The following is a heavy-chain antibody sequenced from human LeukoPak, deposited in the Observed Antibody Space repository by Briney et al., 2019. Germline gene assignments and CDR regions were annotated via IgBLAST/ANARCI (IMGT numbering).Heavy chain of an antibody. Sequence: SETLSLTCTVSGGSISSYYWSWIRQPAGKGLEWIGRIYTSGSTNYNPSLKSRVTMSVDTSKNQFSLKLSSVTAADTAVYYCAIKPPSGWFGTGWLDPWGQGILVTVSS. J-gene: IGHJ5*02. D-gene: IGHD3-10*01. CDR2: IYTSGST. V-gene: IGHV4-4*07. CDR3: AIKPPSGWFGTGWLDP. CDR1: GGSISSYY.